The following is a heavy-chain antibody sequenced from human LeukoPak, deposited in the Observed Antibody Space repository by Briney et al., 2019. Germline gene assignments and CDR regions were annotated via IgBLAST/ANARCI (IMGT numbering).Heavy chain of an antibody. CDR3: ARRAQSDRYFDC. CDR1: GHSISSKNW. CDR2: IYYSGST. V-gene: IGHV4-28*01. J-gene: IGHJ4*02. Sequence: PSDTLSLTCAVSGHSISSKNWWGWVRQPPGKGLELIGYIYYSGSTYYNPSLKSRVTMSVDTSKNQISLKLSSVTAMDTAVYYCARRAQSDRYFDCWGQGTLVTVSS.